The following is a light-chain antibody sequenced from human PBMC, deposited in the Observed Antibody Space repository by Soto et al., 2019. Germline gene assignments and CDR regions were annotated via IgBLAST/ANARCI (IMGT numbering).Light chain of an antibody. Sequence: ILLTQSPSTLDFYQGERATLSFMASQSVNNYLAWYQQRPGQAPRLLIYDASYRATGIPARFSGSGSGTDFTLTISCLEPEDFALYYCQHRNIMLFSFGPGTKVDIK. V-gene: IGKV3-11*01. CDR1: QSVNNY. CDR3: QHRNIMLFS. J-gene: IGKJ3*01. CDR2: DAS.